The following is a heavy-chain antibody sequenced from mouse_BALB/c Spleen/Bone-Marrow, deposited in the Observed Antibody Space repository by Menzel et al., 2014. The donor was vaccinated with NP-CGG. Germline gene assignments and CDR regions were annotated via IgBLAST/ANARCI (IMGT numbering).Heavy chain of an antibody. Sequence: KXGASVKLSCTASGFNIKDTYMHWVKQRPEQGLEWIGRIDPANGNTKYDPKFQGKATITADTSSSTAYLQLSILTSEDTAVCYCARWQYYAKDYWGQATSVTVSS. D-gene: IGHD6-1*01. J-gene: IGHJ4*01. CDR1: GFNIKDTY. V-gene: IGHV14-3*02. CDR2: IDPANGNT. CDR3: ARWQYYAKDY.